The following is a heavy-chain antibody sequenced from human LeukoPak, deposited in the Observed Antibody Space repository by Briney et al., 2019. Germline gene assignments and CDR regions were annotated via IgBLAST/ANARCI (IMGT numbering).Heavy chain of an antibody. D-gene: IGHD3-10*01. CDR3: ARMARELLFDYFDY. Sequence: PSETLSLTCAVYGGSFSGYYWSWIRQPPGKGLEWIGEINHSGSTNYNPSLKSRDTISVDTSKNQFSLKLSSVTAADTAVYYCARMARELLFDYFDYWGQGTLVTVSS. J-gene: IGHJ4*02. CDR2: INHSGST. CDR1: GGSFSGYY. V-gene: IGHV4-34*01.